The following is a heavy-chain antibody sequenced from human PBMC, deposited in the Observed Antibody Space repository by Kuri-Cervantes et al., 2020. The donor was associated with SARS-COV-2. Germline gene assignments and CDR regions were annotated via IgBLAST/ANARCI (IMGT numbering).Heavy chain of an antibody. V-gene: IGHV1-2*02. CDR3: ARAFRYYDFWSGSDAFDI. Sequence: ASVKVSCKASGYTFTGYYMHLVRQAPGQGLEWMGWINPNSGDTNYAQKFQGRVTMTRDTSISTAYMELSRLRSDDSAVYSCARAFRYYDFWSGSDAFDIWGQGTLVTVSS. CDR1: GYTFTGYY. CDR2: INPNSGDT. D-gene: IGHD3-3*01. J-gene: IGHJ3*02.